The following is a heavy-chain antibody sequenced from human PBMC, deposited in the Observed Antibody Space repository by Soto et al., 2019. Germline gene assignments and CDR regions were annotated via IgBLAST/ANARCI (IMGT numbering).Heavy chain of an antibody. CDR1: WVTVWVYV. CDR3: AKEYSSRPHAFDI. J-gene: IGHJ3*02. D-gene: IGHD6-13*01. CDR2: ISWNSGSI. Sequence: SLGIGSASSWVTVWVYVMHLVWKTPGKGLEWVSGISWNSGSIGYADSVKGRFTISRDNAKNSLYLQMNSLRAEDTALYYCAKEYSSRPHAFDIWCQGTMVTLSS. V-gene: IGHV3-9*01.